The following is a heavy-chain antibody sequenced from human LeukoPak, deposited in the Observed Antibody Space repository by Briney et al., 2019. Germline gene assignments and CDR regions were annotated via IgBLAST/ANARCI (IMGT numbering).Heavy chain of an antibody. CDR2: IYDSGST. D-gene: IGHD1-1*01. CDR1: GGSISSYY. CDR3: ARVGGTNYHYYGMDV. V-gene: IGHV4-59*01. Sequence: ASETLSLTCTVSGGSISSYYWSWIRQPPGKGLEWIGYIYDSGSTNYNPSLKSRVTISVDTSKNQFSLKLSSVTAADTAVYYCARVGGTNYHYYGMDVWGQGTTVTVSS. J-gene: IGHJ6*02.